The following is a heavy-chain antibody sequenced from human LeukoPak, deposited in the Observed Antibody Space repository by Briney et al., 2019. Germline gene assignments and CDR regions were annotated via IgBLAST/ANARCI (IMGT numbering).Heavy chain of an antibody. CDR2: IYYSGST. CDR1: GGSISSYY. D-gene: IGHD5-24*01. J-gene: IGHJ4*02. Sequence: SETLSLTCTVSGGSISSYYWSWIRQPPGKGLEWIGDIYYSGSTNYNPSLKSRVTISVDTSKNQFSLKLSSVTAADTAVYYCATDRVRDGYKSNFDYWGQGTLVTVSS. CDR3: ATDRVRDGYKSNFDY. V-gene: IGHV4-59*01.